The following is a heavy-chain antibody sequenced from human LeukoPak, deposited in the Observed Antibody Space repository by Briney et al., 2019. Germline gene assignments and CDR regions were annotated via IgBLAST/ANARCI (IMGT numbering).Heavy chain of an antibody. CDR1: GHTIASYG. CDR2: VSVYNGNT. Sequence: ASVKVSCKASGHTIASYGINWVRQAPGQGLQWMGWVSVYNGNTNYAQMFQGRVTMTADTSTRIAYMELRSLRSDDTAVYYCTSGLYQTYYFDYWGQGTLVTVSS. CDR3: TSGLYQTYYFDY. V-gene: IGHV1-18*01. D-gene: IGHD2-2*01. J-gene: IGHJ4*02.